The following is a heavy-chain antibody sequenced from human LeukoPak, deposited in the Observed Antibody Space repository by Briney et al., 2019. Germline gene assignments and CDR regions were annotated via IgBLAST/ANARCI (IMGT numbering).Heavy chain of an antibody. V-gene: IGHV4-4*07. CDR2: IYTSGNT. D-gene: IGHD3-22*01. CDR3: ARDVSGYAWFDP. CDR1: GGSVSNYY. J-gene: IGHJ5*02. Sequence: SETLSLTCTVAGGSVSNYYWSWIRQPAGKGLEWIGRIYTSGNTNYNASLKRRVTISVDTSKNQFSLKLSSVTAADTAVYYCARDVSGYAWFDPWGQGTLVTVSS.